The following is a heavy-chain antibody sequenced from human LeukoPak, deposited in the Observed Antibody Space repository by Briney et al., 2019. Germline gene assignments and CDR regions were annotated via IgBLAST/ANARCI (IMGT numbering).Heavy chain of an antibody. CDR1: GGSITGSTYY. CDR3: TREPGVGATY. CDR2: SYHTGGT. V-gene: IGHV4-39*07. J-gene: IGHJ4*02. Sequence: SETLSLTCTVSGGSITGSTYYWGWIRQPPGKGLEWIGSSYHTGGTYYNPSLKSRVTISVDTSKNHFSLNLSSVTAADTAVYYCTREPGVGATYWGQGTLVTVSS. D-gene: IGHD1-26*01.